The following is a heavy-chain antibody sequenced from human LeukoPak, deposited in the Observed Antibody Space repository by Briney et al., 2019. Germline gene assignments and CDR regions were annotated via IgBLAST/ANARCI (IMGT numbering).Heavy chain of an antibody. Sequence: GGSLRLSCVVSGFTLSSDWMSWVRQAPGKGLEWVSTVSATGVGTYYAASVKGHFTISRDNSKNTLYLQMNSLRAEDTAVYYCAKEEFDFWGQGTLVTVSS. CDR3: AKEEFDF. CDR2: VSATGVGT. J-gene: IGHJ4*02. V-gene: IGHV3-23*01. CDR1: GFTLSSDW.